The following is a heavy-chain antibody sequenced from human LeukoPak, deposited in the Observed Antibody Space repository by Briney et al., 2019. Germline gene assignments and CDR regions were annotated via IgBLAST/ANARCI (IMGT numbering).Heavy chain of an antibody. D-gene: IGHD3-3*01. J-gene: IGHJ4*02. CDR1: GFTFSTYG. Sequence: PGGSLRLSCAASGFTFSTYGMHWVRQAPGKGLEWVAFIRYDGSNKYYADSVKGRFTISRDNSKNTPYLQMNSRRAEDTAVYYCAKGPPRFLEWLVYWGQGTLVTVSS. V-gene: IGHV3-30*02. CDR2: IRYDGSNK. CDR3: AKGPPRFLEWLVY.